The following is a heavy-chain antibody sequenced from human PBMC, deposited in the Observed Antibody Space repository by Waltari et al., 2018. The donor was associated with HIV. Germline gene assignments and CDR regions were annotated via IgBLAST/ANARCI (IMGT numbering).Heavy chain of an antibody. CDR1: GFTFSSYS. CDR2: ISSSSSYI. V-gene: IGHV3-21*01. Sequence: EVQLVESGGGLVKPGGSLRLSCAASGFTFSSYSMNWVRQAPGKGLEWVSSISSSSSYIYYADSVKGRFTISRDNAKNSLYLQMNSLRAEDTAVYYCQLSNNYYYYGMDVWGQGTTVTVSS. CDR3: QLSNNYYYYGMDV. J-gene: IGHJ6*02. D-gene: IGHD6-6*01.